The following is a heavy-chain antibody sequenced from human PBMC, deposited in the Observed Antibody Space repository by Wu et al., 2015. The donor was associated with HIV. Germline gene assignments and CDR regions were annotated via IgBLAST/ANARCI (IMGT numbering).Heavy chain of an antibody. D-gene: IGHD4-17*01. CDR3: ARDYLSHGDARYYYYYGMDV. J-gene: IGHJ6*02. Sequence: QVQLVQSGAEVKKPGASVKVSCKSSGYTFTDYYMHWVRQAPGQGLEWMGWISAYNGNTKYAQKLQDRVTMITDTSTSSAYMELRSLRSDDTAVYYCARDYLSHGDARYYYYYGMDVWAMGPRSPSP. CDR1: GYTFTDYY. CDR2: ISAYNGNT. V-gene: IGHV1-18*04.